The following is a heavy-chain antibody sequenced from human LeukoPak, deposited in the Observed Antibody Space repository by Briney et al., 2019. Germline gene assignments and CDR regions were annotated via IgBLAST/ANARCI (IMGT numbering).Heavy chain of an antibody. J-gene: IGHJ4*02. CDR3: AKLTDRSH. D-gene: IGHD1-14*01. CDR2: ISVSGGST. CDR1: GFTFSSYS. V-gene: IGHV3-23*01. Sequence: GGSLRLSCAASGFTFSSYSMSWVRQAPGKGLEWVSDISVSGGSTYYADSVKGRFTISRDNSKNTLFLQMDSLRAEDTALYYCAKLTDRSHWGLGTLVTVSS.